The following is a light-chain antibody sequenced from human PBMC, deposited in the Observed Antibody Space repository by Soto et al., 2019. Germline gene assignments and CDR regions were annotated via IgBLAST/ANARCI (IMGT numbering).Light chain of an antibody. Sequence: QSALTQPAPVSGSPGQSITISCTGTSSDVGGYNYVSWSQQHPGKAPKLMIYEVSNRPSGVSNRFSGSKSGNTASLTISGLQAEDEADYYCSSYTSSSTYVFGTGTKVTVL. CDR2: EVS. CDR3: SSYTSSSTYV. CDR1: SSDVGGYNY. J-gene: IGLJ1*01. V-gene: IGLV2-14*01.